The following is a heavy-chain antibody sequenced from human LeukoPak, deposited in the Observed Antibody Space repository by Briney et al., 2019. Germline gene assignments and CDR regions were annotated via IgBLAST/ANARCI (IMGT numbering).Heavy chain of an antibody. D-gene: IGHD3-22*01. CDR2: IIPILGIA. J-gene: IGHJ4*02. CDR3: ARALDSSGYYYGY. CDR1: GGTFSSYA. Sequence: GASVKVSCKASGGTFSSYAISWERQAPGQGLEWMGRIIPILGIAHYAQKFQGRVTITADKSTSTAYMELSSLRSEDTAVYYCARALDSSGYYYGYWGQGTLVTVSS. V-gene: IGHV1-69*04.